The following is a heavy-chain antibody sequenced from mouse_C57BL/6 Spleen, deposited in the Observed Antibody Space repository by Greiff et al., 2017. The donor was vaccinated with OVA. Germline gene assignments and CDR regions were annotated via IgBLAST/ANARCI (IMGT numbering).Heavy chain of an antibody. V-gene: IGHV1-55*01. CDR3: ARHYGSSYVGYFDV. J-gene: IGHJ1*03. Sequence: QVQLQQPGAELVKPGASVKMSCKASGYTFTSYWITWVKQRPGQGLEWIGDIYPGSGSTNYNEKFKGKATLTADKSSSTAYMQLSSLTSEDSAVYFCARHYGSSYVGYFDVWGTGTTVTVSS. CDR1: GYTFTSYW. D-gene: IGHD1-1*01. CDR2: IYPGSGST.